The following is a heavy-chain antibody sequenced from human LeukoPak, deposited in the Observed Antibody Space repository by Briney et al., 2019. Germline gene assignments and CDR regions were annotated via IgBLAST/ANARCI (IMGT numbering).Heavy chain of an antibody. CDR2: SSSGSTI. V-gene: IGHV3-48*03. CDR3: ARGNYGDYSEYFQH. D-gene: IGHD4-17*01. CDR1: GFTFSIYE. J-gene: IGHJ1*01. Sequence: GGSLRLSCAASGFTFSIYEMNWVRQAPGKGLEWVSSSSGSTIYYADSVKGRFTISRDNAKNSLYLQMNSLRAEDTAVYYCARGNYGDYSEYFQHWGQGTLVTVSS.